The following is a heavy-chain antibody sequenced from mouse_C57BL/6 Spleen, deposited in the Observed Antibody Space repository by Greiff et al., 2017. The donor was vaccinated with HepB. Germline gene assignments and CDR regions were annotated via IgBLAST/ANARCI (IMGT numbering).Heavy chain of an antibody. CDR3: TTSIITTVVADVDY. Sequence: LQQSGAELVRPGASVKLSCTASGFNIKDYYMHWVKQRPEQGLEWIGRIDPEDGDTEYAPKFQGKATMTADTSSNTAYLQLSSLTSEDTAVYYCTTSIITTVVADVDYWGQGTSVTISS. CDR1: GFNIKDYY. CDR2: IDPEDGDT. V-gene: IGHV14-1*01. D-gene: IGHD1-1*01. J-gene: IGHJ4*01.